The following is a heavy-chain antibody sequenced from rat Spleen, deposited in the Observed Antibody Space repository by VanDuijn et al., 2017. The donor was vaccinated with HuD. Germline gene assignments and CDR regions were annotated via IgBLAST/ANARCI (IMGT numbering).Heavy chain of an antibody. J-gene: IGHJ2*01. V-gene: IGHV5-31*01. Sequence: EVQLVETGGGLVQPGRSLKLSCVASGFTFSSYWMYWIRQAPGKGLEWVASITKTGGSTFYPDSVRGRFTISRDNAKSTLYLQMTSLRSEDTATYYCTREGLYFYGGYSEEDYWGQGVMVTVSS. CDR1: GFTFSSYW. CDR2: ITKTGGST. D-gene: IGHD1-11*01. CDR3: TREGLYFYGGYSEEDY.